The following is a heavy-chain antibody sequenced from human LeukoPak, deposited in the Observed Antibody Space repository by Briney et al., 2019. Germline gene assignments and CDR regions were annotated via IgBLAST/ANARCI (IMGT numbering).Heavy chain of an antibody. D-gene: IGHD3-3*01. CDR2: IYYSGST. CDR3: ARSADYDFWSGYSSYYYYGMDV. J-gene: IGHJ6*02. Sequence: SGTLSLTCAVSGDSISSDIWWNWVRQPPGKGLEWIGYIYYSGSTNYNPSLKSRVTISVDTSKNQFSLKLSSVTAADTAVYYCARSADYDFWSGYSSYYYYGMDVWGQGTTVTVSS. CDR1: GDSISSDIW. V-gene: IGHV4-4*02.